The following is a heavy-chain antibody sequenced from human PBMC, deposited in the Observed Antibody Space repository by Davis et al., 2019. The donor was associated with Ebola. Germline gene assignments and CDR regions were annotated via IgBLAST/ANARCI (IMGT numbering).Heavy chain of an antibody. CDR3: ARDRYGYSSGSLDY. D-gene: IGHD6-19*01. CDR1: GFSFSSYS. Sequence: GGSLRLSCAASGFSFSSYSMNWVRQAPGKGLEWVSSISSSSSYIYYADSLKGRLTISRDNAKNSLYLQMNSLRAEDTAVYYCARDRYGYSSGSLDYWGQGTLVTVSS. CDR2: ISSSSSYI. V-gene: IGHV3-21*01. J-gene: IGHJ4*02.